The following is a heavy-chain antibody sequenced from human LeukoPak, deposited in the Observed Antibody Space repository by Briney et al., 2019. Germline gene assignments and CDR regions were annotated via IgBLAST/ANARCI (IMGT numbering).Heavy chain of an antibody. Sequence: SETLSLTCAVYGGSFSGYYWSWIRQPPGKGLEWIGEINHSGSTNYNPSLKSRVTMSVDTSKNQFSLKLSSVTAADTAVYYCARAASSGYYYRNWFDPWGQGTLVTVSS. CDR1: GGSFSGYY. D-gene: IGHD3-22*01. J-gene: IGHJ5*02. CDR2: INHSGST. CDR3: ARAASSGYYYRNWFDP. V-gene: IGHV4-34*01.